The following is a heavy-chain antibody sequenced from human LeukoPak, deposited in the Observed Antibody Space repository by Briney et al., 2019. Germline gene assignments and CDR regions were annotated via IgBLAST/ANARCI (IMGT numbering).Heavy chain of an antibody. CDR3: ARSQGYSYGSSY. V-gene: IGHV1-69*01. Sequence: ASVKVSCKASGGTFSSYAISWVRQAPGQGLEWMGGIVPILGTANYAQKFQGRVTITADDSTGTAYMELTSLRSADTAVYYCARSQGYSYGSSYWGQGTLVTVSS. D-gene: IGHD5-18*01. J-gene: IGHJ4*02. CDR2: IVPILGTA. CDR1: GGTFSSYA.